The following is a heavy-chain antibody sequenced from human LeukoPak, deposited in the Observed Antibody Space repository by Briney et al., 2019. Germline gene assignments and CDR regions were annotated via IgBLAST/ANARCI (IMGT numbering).Heavy chain of an antibody. Sequence: GASVKVSCKASGYTFTSYYMHWVRQAPGQGLEWMGWINPNSGGTNYAQKFQGRVTMTRDTSISTAYMELSRLRSDDTAVYYCARAGTGYSSGRDWFDPWGQGTLVTVSS. CDR1: GYTFTSYY. D-gene: IGHD6-19*01. V-gene: IGHV1-2*02. CDR2: INPNSGGT. CDR3: ARAGTGYSSGRDWFDP. J-gene: IGHJ5*02.